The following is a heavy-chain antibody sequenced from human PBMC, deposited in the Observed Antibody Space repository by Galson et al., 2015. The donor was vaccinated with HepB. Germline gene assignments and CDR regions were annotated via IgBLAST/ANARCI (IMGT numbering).Heavy chain of an antibody. J-gene: IGHJ4*02. Sequence: ETLSLTCTVSGGSISSSSYYWGWIRQPPGKGLEWIGRIHYSGSTYYNPSLKSRVTISVDTSKNQFSLKLSSVTAADTALYYCAKDLSLSHCSGGSCYGGDFDYWGQGTLVTVSS. CDR2: IHYSGST. V-gene: IGHV4-39*02. D-gene: IGHD2-15*01. CDR3: AKDLSLSHCSGGSCYGGDFDY. CDR1: GGSISSSSYY.